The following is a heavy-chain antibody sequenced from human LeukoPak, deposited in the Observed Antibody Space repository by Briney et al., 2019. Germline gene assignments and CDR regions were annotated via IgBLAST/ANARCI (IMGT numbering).Heavy chain of an antibody. CDR3: ARAQGTYYYYMDV. CDR2: ISYDGSNK. D-gene: IGHD1-1*01. Sequence: GGSLRLSCAASGFTFSSYAMHWVRQAPGKGLEWVAVISYDGSNKYYADSVKGRFTISRDNAKNSLYLQMNSLRAEDTAVYYCARAQGTYYYYMDVWGKGTTVTVSS. CDR1: GFTFSSYA. J-gene: IGHJ6*03. V-gene: IGHV3-30*04.